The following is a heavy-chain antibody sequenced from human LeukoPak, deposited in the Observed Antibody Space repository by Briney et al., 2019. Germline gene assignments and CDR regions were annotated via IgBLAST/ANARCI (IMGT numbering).Heavy chain of an antibody. Sequence: GGSLRLSCAASGFTVSSKYMSWVRQAPGKGLEWVSVLYGGGSTYYADSVKGRFTISRDNSKNTLYLQMNSLRAEDTAVYYCARALNWLGYFDCWGQGTLVTVSS. CDR1: GFTVSSKY. CDR2: LYGGGST. J-gene: IGHJ4*02. V-gene: IGHV3-53*01. CDR3: ARALNWLGYFDC. D-gene: IGHD3/OR15-3a*01.